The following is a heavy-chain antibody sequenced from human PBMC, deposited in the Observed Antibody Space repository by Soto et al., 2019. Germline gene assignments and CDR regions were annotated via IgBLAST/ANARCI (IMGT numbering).Heavy chain of an antibody. D-gene: IGHD6-13*01. Sequence: QVQLVQSGAEVQKPGSSVKVSCKASGGTFSSYTISWVRQAPGQGLEWMGRIIPILGIANYAQKFQGRVTIAADKSTSTAYMELSSLRSEDTAVFYCAGERLAPAGESIFDYWGQGTLVTVSS. V-gene: IGHV1-69*08. CDR1: GGTFSSYT. CDR2: IIPILGIA. CDR3: AGERLAPAGESIFDY. J-gene: IGHJ4*02.